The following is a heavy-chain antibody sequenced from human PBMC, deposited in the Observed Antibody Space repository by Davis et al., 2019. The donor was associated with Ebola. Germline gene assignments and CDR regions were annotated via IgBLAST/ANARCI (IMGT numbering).Heavy chain of an antibody. Sequence: GGSLRLSCEASGFTFSSHSINWVRQAPGKGLEWVSTISGSSTYTYYADSVKGRFTISRDNSKNTLFLQLNSLRAEDTAIYYCARLDCTSASCYTGNFYYYYGVDVWGQGTTVTVSS. J-gene: IGHJ6*02. CDR1: GFTFSSHS. D-gene: IGHD2-2*02. V-gene: IGHV3-21*04. CDR3: ARLDCTSASCYTGNFYYYYGVDV. CDR2: ISGSSTYT.